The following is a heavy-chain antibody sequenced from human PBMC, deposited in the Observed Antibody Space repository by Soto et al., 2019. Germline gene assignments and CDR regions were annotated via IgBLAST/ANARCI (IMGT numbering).Heavy chain of an antibody. CDR2: INAGNGNT. V-gene: IGHV1-3*01. D-gene: IGHD2-15*01. J-gene: IGHJ4*02. CDR3: AREGAKYCSGGSCYPDY. CDR1: GYTFTSYA. Sequence: QVQLVQSGAEVKKPGASVKVSCKASGYTFTSYAMHWVRQAPGQRLEWMGWINAGNGNTKYSQKFQGRVTITRDTSASTAYMELSSLRSEDTAVYFCAREGAKYCSGGSCYPDYWGQGTLVTVSS.